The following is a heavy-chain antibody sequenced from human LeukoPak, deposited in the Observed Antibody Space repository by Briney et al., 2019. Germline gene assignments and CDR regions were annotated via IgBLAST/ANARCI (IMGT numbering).Heavy chain of an antibody. Sequence: GGSLRLSCAASGFTFSSYWMSWLRQAPGKGLEWVANIKQDGSEKYYVDSVKGRFTISRDNAKNSLYLQMNSLRAEDTAVYYCAKKVIKGDAFDIWGQGTMVTVSS. CDR3: AKKVIKGDAFDI. D-gene: IGHD3-22*01. CDR2: IKQDGSEK. V-gene: IGHV3-7*01. J-gene: IGHJ3*02. CDR1: GFTFSSYW.